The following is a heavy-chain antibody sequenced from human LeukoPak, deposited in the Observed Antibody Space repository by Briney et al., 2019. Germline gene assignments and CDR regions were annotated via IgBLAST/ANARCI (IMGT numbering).Heavy chain of an antibody. J-gene: IGHJ5*01. D-gene: IGHD3-10*01. V-gene: IGHV3-74*03. CDR3: GKESAGTGEYWIDS. Sequence: GGSLRLSCAASGFTFRNYWMHWVRQVPGKGLVWVARMSKDGRGIKYADSVKGRFTISRDNAKNTLFLQMNSLRVDDTAVYYCGKESAGTGEYWIDSWSQGTLVTVSS. CDR2: MSKDGRGI. CDR1: GFTFRNYW.